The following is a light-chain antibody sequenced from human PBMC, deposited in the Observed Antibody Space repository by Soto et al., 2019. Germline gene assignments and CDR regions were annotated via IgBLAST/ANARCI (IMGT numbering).Light chain of an antibody. CDR2: DAS. CDR1: QIISSW. Sequence: DIQMTQSPSTLSASVGDRVTITCRASQIISSWLAWYQQKPGKAPKLLIYDASSLESGVPSRFSGSGSGTEFTLTISGLQPDDFATYYCQQYKSYPYTFGQGTKLEIK. J-gene: IGKJ2*01. V-gene: IGKV1-5*01. CDR3: QQYKSYPYT.